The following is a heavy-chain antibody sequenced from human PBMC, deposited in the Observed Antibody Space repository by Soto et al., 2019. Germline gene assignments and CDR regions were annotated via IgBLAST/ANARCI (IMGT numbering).Heavy chain of an antibody. J-gene: IGHJ4*02. Sequence: TGGSLRHSCASSGFTFSDYYMIWIRQAPGKGLEWVSYISSSSSYTNYADSVKGRFTISRDNAKNSLYLQMNSLRAEDTAVYYCAREGRSSTSGSFDYWGQGTLVTVSS. CDR2: ISSSSSYT. CDR1: GFTFSDYY. CDR3: AREGRSSTSGSFDY. V-gene: IGHV3-11*05. D-gene: IGHD2-2*01.